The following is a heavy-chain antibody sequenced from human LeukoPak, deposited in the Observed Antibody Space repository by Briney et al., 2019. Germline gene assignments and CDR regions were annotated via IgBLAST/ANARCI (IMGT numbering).Heavy chain of an antibody. CDR1: GYTFTSYG. D-gene: IGHD6-13*01. J-gene: IGHJ4*02. V-gene: IGHV1-18*01. CDR2: ISAYNGNT. CDR3: ARGADGSSWYPPEFDC. Sequence: AASVKVSCKASGYTFTSYGISWVRQAPGQGLEWMGWISAYNGNTNYAQKLQGRVTMTTDTSTSTAYMELRSLRSDDTAVYYCARGADGSSWYPPEFDCWGQGTLVTVSS.